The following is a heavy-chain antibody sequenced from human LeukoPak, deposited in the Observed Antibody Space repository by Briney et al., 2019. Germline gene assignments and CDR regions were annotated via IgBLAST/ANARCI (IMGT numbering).Heavy chain of an antibody. CDR1: GGSFSGYY. J-gene: IGHJ4*02. CDR3: ARDRLDSSGYYPFDY. V-gene: IGHV4-34*01. CDR2: INHSGST. D-gene: IGHD3-22*01. Sequence: SETLSLTCAVYGGSFSGYYWSWIRQPPGKGLEWIGEINHSGSTNYNPSLKSRVTISVDTSKNQFSLKLSSVTAADTAVYYCARDRLDSSGYYPFDYWGQGTLVTVSS.